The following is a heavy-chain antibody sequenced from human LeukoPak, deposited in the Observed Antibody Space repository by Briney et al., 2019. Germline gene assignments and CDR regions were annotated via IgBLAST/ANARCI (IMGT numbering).Heavy chain of an antibody. Sequence: SETLSLTCTVSGGSISSYYWSWIRQHPGKGLEWIGYIYYSGSTYYNPSLKSRVTISVDTSKNQFSLKLSSVTAADTAVYYCAREGVDTAMVYCFDYWGQGTLVTVSS. J-gene: IGHJ4*02. CDR1: GGSISSYY. CDR2: IYYSGST. CDR3: AREGVDTAMVYCFDY. V-gene: IGHV4-59*06. D-gene: IGHD5-18*01.